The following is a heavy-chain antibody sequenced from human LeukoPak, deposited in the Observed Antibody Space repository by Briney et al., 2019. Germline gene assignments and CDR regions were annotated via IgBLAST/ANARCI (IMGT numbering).Heavy chain of an antibody. CDR2: MNPNSGNT. CDR3: AITYYYDSSGLNWFDP. V-gene: IGHV1-8*01. CDR1: GYTFTSYD. D-gene: IGHD3-22*01. J-gene: IGHJ5*02. Sequence: GASVKVSCKASGYTFTSYDINWVRQATGQGLEWMGWMNPNSGNTGYAQKFQGRVTMTRNTSISTACMELSSLRSEDTAVYYCAITYYYDSSGLNWFDPWGQGTLVTVSS.